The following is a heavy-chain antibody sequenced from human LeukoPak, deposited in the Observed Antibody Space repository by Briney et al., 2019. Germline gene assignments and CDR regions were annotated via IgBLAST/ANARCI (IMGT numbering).Heavy chain of an antibody. CDR3: AKVGATTAQPGY. D-gene: IGHD1-26*01. J-gene: IGHJ4*02. CDR1: GFTFSSYS. Sequence: GGSLRLSCAASGFTFSSYSMNWVRQAPGKGLEWVSAIGSSGGTTYYADSVKGRFTVSRDNSKNTLYLQMNSLRVEDTAVYYCAKVGATTAQPGYWGQGTLVTVSS. V-gene: IGHV3-23*01. CDR2: IGSSGGTT.